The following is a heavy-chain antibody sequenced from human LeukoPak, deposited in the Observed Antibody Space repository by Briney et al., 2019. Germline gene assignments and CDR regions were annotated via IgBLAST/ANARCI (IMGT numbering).Heavy chain of an antibody. V-gene: IGHV3-48*02. D-gene: IGHD6-13*01. CDR3: ARGALGYSSSWYRF. J-gene: IGHJ6*02. Sequence: GGSLRLSCAASGFTFSSYSMNWVRQAPGKGLEWVSYISSSSTIHYADSVKGRFTISRDNAKNSLYLQMNSLRDEDTAVYYCARGALGYSSSWYRFWGQGTTVTVSS. CDR1: GFTFSSYS. CDR2: ISSSSTI.